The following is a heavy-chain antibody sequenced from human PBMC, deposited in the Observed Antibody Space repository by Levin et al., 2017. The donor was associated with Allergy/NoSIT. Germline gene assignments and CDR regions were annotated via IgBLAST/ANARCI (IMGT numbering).Heavy chain of an antibody. J-gene: IGHJ3*02. D-gene: IGHD3-22*01. CDR3: ARYYDSSGYYGVFAFDI. Sequence: GESLKISCAASGFTFSSYAMHWVRQAPGKGLEWVAVISYDGSNKYYADSVKGRFTISRDNSKNTLYLQMNSLRAEDTAVYYCARYYDSSGYYGVFAFDIWGQGTMVTVSS. CDR1: GFTFSSYA. CDR2: ISYDGSNK. V-gene: IGHV3-30*04.